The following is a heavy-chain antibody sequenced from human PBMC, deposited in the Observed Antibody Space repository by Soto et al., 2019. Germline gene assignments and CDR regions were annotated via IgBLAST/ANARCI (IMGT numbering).Heavy chain of an antibody. CDR3: VRAGRITIFSTGYPLNAFDI. D-gene: IGHD3-9*01. V-gene: IGHV3-7*01. CDR1: GFTFSSYW. CDR2: IKQDGSEK. Sequence: EVKLVESGGGLVQPGGSLRLSCAASGFTFSSYWMSWVRQAPGKGLEWVANIKQDGSEKYYVDSVKGRFTISRDNAKNLLYLQMNSLRAEDTAVYYCVRAGRITIFSTGYPLNAFDIWGQGTMVTVSS. J-gene: IGHJ3*02.